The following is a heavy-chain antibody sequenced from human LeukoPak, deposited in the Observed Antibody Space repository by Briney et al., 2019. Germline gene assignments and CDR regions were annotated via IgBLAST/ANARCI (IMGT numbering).Heavy chain of an antibody. CDR2: SYSDTNT. J-gene: IGHJ3*02. D-gene: IGHD1-14*01. CDR1: GFTVSNNY. CDR3: VRKNRDFNAAFDI. V-gene: IGHV3-53*01. Sequence: GGSLRHSCTASGFTVSNNYMSWVRQAPGKGLEWVSISYSDTNTNYADSVKGRFTISRDTSQNTLSLQMNSLRAEDTAVYYCVRKNRDFNAAFDIWGQGTVVTVSA.